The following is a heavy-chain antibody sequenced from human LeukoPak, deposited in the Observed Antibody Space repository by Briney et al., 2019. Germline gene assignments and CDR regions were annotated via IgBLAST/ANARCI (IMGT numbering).Heavy chain of an antibody. CDR2: IYYSGST. D-gene: IGHD3-10*01. J-gene: IGHJ4*02. Sequence: SETLSLTCTVSGGSISSSSYYWGWIRQPPGKGLEWIGSIYYSGSTYYNPSLKSRVTISVDTSKNQFSLKLSSVTAADTAVYYCARAPYYYGSGSSQFDYWGQGTLVTVSS. CDR3: ARAPYYYGSGSSQFDY. CDR1: GGSISSSSYY. V-gene: IGHV4-39*01.